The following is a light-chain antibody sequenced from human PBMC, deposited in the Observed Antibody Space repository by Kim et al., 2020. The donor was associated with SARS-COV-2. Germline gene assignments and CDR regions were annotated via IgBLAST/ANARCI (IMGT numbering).Light chain of an antibody. CDR3: QQFYTYPIT. CDR2: KAS. J-gene: IGKJ5*01. CDR1: QSIYSY. V-gene: IGKV1-5*03. Sequence: ASVGYRVTITCRASQSIYSYLAWYQQKPGNVPKILIYKASTLESGVPSRFSGSESGTEFTLTISSLQPDDFATYYCQQFYTYPITFGQGTRLEIK.